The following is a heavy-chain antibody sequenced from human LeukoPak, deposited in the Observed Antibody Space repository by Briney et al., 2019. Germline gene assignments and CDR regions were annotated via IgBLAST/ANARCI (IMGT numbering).Heavy chain of an antibody. CDR3: ARDRTYYYGSSGSGGDGY. V-gene: IGHV3-11*01. Sequence: PGGSLRLSCAASGFTFSDYYMSWIRQAPGKGLEWVSYISSSGSTIYYADSVKGRFTISRDNAKNSLHLQMNSLRAEDTAVYYCARDRTYYYGSSGSGGDGYWGQGTLVTVSS. J-gene: IGHJ4*02. D-gene: IGHD3-22*01. CDR1: GFTFSDYY. CDR2: ISSSGSTI.